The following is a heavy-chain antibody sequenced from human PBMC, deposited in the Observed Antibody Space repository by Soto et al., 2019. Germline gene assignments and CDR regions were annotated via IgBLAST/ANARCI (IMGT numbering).Heavy chain of an antibody. D-gene: IGHD6-19*01. CDR3: ARELSLAVAPFDY. CDR2: TYYRSKWYN. Sequence: SQTLSLTRAISGDSVSSNSSAWNWIRQSTSRDLEWLGRTYYRSKWYNDYAVSVKSRITINPDTSKNQFSLQLNSVTPDDMAVNYCARELSLAVAPFDYRGQGTLVTVSS. J-gene: IGHJ4*02. V-gene: IGHV6-1*01. CDR1: GDSVSSNSSA.